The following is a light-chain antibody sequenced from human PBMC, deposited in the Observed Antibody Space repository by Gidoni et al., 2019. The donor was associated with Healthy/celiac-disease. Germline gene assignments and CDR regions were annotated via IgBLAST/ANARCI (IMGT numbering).Light chain of an antibody. CDR2: DAS. J-gene: IGKJ3*01. CDR3: QQRSSLFT. V-gene: IGKV3-11*01. CDR1: QSVSSY. Sequence: EIVLTQSPATLSLSPGERATLSCRASQSVSSYLAWYQQKPGQAPRLLIYDASNRATGIPARFSGSGSGTDFTLTISSLEPEDFAGYYCQQRSSLFTFDPGTKVDIK.